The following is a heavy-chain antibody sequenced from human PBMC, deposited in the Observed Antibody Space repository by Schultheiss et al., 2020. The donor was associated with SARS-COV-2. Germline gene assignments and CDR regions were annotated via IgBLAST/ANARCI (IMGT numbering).Heavy chain of an antibody. V-gene: IGHV3-33*08. D-gene: IGHD4-17*01. CDR3: TTGPYGSFDY. CDR1: GFTFSSYG. Sequence: GESLKISCAASGFTFSSYGMHWVRQAPSKGLEWVAVIWYDGSNKYYADSVKGRFTISRDDSKNTAYLQMNSLKTEDTAVYYCTTGPYGSFDYWGQGTLVTVSS. CDR2: IWYDGSNK. J-gene: IGHJ4*02.